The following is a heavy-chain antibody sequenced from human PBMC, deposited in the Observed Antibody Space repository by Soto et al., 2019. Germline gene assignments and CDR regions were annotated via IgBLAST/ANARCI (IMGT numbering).Heavy chain of an antibody. J-gene: IGHJ6*02. Sequence: QVQLVESGGGVVPPGRSLRLSCAASGFTFSTCAMHWVRQAPGKGLEWVAVIASDASFKHYADSVQGRFTISRDNSKNTLYLQMNSLRAEDTALYYCASEPMTTPTFSHYGMDVWGQGTTVTVSS. D-gene: IGHD2-15*01. CDR3: ASEPMTTPTFSHYGMDV. CDR2: IASDASFK. V-gene: IGHV3-30-3*01. CDR1: GFTFSTCA.